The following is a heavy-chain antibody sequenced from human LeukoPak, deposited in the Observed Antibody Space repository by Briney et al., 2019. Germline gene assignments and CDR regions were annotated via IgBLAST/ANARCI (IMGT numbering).Heavy chain of an antibody. CDR2: ISSSSSYI. V-gene: IGHV3-21*01. CDR3: ARGLYDYGDYGTDAFDI. CDR1: GFTFSSYS. Sequence: VGSLSLSCAASGFTFSSYSMNWDRQAPGKGLEWVSSISSSSSYIYYADSVKGRFAISRDNAKNSLYLQMNSLRAEDTAVYYCARGLYDYGDYGTDAFDIWGQGTMVTVTS. D-gene: IGHD4-17*01. J-gene: IGHJ3*02.